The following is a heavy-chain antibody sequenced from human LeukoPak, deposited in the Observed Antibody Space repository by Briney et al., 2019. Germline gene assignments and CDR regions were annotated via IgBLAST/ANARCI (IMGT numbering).Heavy chain of an antibody. CDR3: ARDHGSGYYGMDV. D-gene: IGHD3-10*01. V-gene: IGHV3-23*01. Sequence: GGSLRLSCAASGFTFSSYAMSWVRQAPGKGLEWVSAISGSGGSTYYADSVKGRLTISRDNSKNTLYLQMNSLRAEDTAVYYCARDHGSGYYGMDVWGQGTTVTVSS. J-gene: IGHJ6*02. CDR2: ISGSGGST. CDR1: GFTFSSYA.